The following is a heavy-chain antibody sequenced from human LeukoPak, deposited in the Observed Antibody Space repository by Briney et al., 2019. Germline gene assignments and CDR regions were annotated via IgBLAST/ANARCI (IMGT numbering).Heavy chain of an antibody. Sequence: SGPALVKPTQTLTLTCALSGLSLTTTGMCVGWIRQSPGKTLEWLALIDWDDVKYYSTSLKTRLTISRDTSRNHVILTMTNMDPVDTATYYCAHSTVTTTSDYWGQGTLVTVSS. CDR2: IDWDDVK. J-gene: IGHJ4*02. CDR3: AHSTVTTTSDY. CDR1: GLSLTTTGMC. V-gene: IGHV2-70*12. D-gene: IGHD4-17*01.